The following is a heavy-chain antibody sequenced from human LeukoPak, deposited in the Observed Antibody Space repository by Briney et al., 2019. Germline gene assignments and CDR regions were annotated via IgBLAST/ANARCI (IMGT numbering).Heavy chain of an antibody. D-gene: IGHD3-10*01. Sequence: SETLSLTCAVYGGSFSGYYWSWIRQPPGKGLEWIGEINHSGSTNYNPSLKSRVTISVDTSKNQFSLKLSSVTAADTAVYYCARDPMVRVNAFDIWGQGTMVTVSS. V-gene: IGHV4-34*01. CDR2: INHSGST. CDR1: GGSFSGYY. J-gene: IGHJ3*02. CDR3: ARDPMVRVNAFDI.